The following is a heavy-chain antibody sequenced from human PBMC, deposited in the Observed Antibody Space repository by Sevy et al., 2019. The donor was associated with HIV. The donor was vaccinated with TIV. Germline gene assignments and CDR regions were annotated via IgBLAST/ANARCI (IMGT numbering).Heavy chain of an antibody. Sequence: GGSLRRSCAASGFTFSTYNMHWVRQAPGKGLEWVSYISSTSNTIYYADSVKGRFTISRDNADNSLYLQMKSLRAEDTALYYCARIGMITFGGAARGAFDIWGQGTMVTVSS. CDR1: GFTFSTYN. D-gene: IGHD3-16*01. CDR3: ARIGMITFGGAARGAFDI. CDR2: ISSTSNTI. V-gene: IGHV3-48*01. J-gene: IGHJ3*02.